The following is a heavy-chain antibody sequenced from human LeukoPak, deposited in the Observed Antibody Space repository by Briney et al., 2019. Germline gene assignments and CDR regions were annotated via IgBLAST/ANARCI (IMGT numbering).Heavy chain of an antibody. CDR1: GFTFSSYG. J-gene: IGHJ3*02. CDR3: AKERTYYYGSGSHYNWAFDI. V-gene: IGHV3-30*02. CDR2: IRYDGSNK. Sequence: GGSLRLSCAASGFTFSSYGMHWVRQAPGKGLEWVAFIRYDGSNKYYADSVKGRFTISRDNSKNTLYLQMNSLRAEDTAVYYCAKERTYYYGSGSHYNWAFDIWGQGTMVTVSS. D-gene: IGHD3-10*01.